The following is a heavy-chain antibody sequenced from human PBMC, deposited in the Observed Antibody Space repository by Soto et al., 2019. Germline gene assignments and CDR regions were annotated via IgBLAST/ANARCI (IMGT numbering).Heavy chain of an antibody. CDR2: ISSSSSYI. CDR3: ARDRVGAVAGTDDY. D-gene: IGHD6-19*01. Sequence: PGGSLRLSCAASGFTFSSYSMNWVRQAPGKGLEWVSSISSSSSYIYYADSVKGRLTISRDNAKNSLYLQMNSLRAEDTAVYYCARDRVGAVAGTDDYWGQGTLVTVSS. CDR1: GFTFSSYS. V-gene: IGHV3-21*01. J-gene: IGHJ4*02.